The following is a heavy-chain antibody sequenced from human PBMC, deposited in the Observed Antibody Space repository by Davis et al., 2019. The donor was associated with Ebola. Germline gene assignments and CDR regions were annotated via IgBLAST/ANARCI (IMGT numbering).Heavy chain of an antibody. CDR1: GGSISSGGYY. CDR2: INHSGST. J-gene: IGHJ6*02. V-gene: IGHV4-39*07. CDR3: ARVGYCSSTSCFYYYYYGMDV. Sequence: SETLSLTCTVSGGSISSGGYYWSWIRQPPGKGLEWIGEINHSGSTNYNPSLKSRVTISVDTSKNQFSLKLSSVTAADTAVYYCARVGYCSSTSCFYYYYYGMDVWGQGTTVTVSS. D-gene: IGHD2-2*01.